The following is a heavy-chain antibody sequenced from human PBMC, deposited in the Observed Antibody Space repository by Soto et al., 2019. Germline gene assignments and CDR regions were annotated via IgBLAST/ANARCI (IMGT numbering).Heavy chain of an antibody. J-gene: IGHJ4*02. CDR2: VFSSGTT. CDR3: ARVGDSGYYWYFDY. CDR1: GDSITSYY. Sequence: SETLSLTCTVSGDSITSYYWTWIRQAAGKRLECIGRVFSSGTTNYNPSLKSRVTMSVDTSKNQSSLKLTSVTAADTAVYYCARVGDSGYYWYFDYWGQGALVTVSS. D-gene: IGHD3-22*01. V-gene: IGHV4-4*07.